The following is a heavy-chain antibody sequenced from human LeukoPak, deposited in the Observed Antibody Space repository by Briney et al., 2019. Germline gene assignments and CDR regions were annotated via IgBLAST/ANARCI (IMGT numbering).Heavy chain of an antibody. CDR1: GGSVSDHF. V-gene: IGHV4-34*01. CDR3: ARGVTVRGVLRQTFGFDDYYYMDV. D-gene: IGHD3-10*01. Sequence: SETLSLTCDVSGGSVSDHFWNWIRQPPGKGLEWLGEINLGGRTNFHPTLRSRLTISLDTSKSQFSLKLTSVSAADTAVYYCARGVTVRGVLRQTFGFDDYYYMDVWGKGTAVTVSS. J-gene: IGHJ6*03. CDR2: INLGGRT.